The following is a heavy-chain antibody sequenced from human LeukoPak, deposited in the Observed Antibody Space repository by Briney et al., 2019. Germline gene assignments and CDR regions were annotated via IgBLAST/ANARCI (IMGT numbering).Heavy chain of an antibody. Sequence: PSETLSLTCAVYGGSFSGYYWSWIRQPPGKGLEWIGYIYYSGSTNYNPSLKSRVTISVDTSKNQFSLKLSSVTAADTAVYYCARGRHYVWGSPDAFDIWGQGTMVTVSS. CDR3: ARGRHYVWGSPDAFDI. CDR1: GGSFSGYY. CDR2: IYYSGST. J-gene: IGHJ3*02. D-gene: IGHD3-16*01. V-gene: IGHV4-59*01.